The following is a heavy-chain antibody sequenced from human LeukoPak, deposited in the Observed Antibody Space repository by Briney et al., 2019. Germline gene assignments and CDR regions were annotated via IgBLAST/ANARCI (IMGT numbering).Heavy chain of an antibody. J-gene: IGHJ4*02. D-gene: IGHD5-24*01. CDR3: ARAPHKAQRWLQGFDY. CDR2: IKQDGREK. CDR1: GFTFSSYW. Sequence: PGGSLRLSCAASGFTFSSYWMSRVRQAPGKGLEWVANIKQDGREKYYVDSVKGRFTISRDNAKNSLYLQMNSLRAEDTAVYNCARAPHKAQRWLQGFDYWGQGTLVTVSS. V-gene: IGHV3-7*01.